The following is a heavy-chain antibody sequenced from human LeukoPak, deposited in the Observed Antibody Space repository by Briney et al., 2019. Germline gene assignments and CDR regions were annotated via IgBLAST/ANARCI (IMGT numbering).Heavy chain of an antibody. J-gene: IGHJ4*02. CDR2: INHSGST. V-gene: IGHV4-34*01. Sequence: SSETLSLTRAVYGGSFSGYYWSWIRQPPGKGLEWIGEINHSGSTNYNPSLKSRVTISVDTSKNQFSLKLSSVTAADTAVYYCARGVPRIYGSGSYLDYWGQGTLVTVSS. CDR3: ARGVPRIYGSGSYLDY. CDR1: GGSFSGYY. D-gene: IGHD3-10*01.